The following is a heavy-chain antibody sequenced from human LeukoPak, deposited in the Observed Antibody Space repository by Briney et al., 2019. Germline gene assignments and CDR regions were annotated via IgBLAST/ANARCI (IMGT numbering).Heavy chain of an antibody. CDR3: AREGAGLITIFGVVTPGADY. J-gene: IGHJ4*02. V-gene: IGHV1-18*01. CDR2: ISAYNGNT. D-gene: IGHD3-3*01. CDR1: GYTFTSYG. Sequence: GASVKVSCKASGYTFTSYGISWVRQAPGQGLEWMGWISAYNGNTNYAQKLQGRVTMTTDTSTSTAYMELRSLRSDDTAVYYCAREGAGLITIFGVVTPGADYWGQGTLVTVSS.